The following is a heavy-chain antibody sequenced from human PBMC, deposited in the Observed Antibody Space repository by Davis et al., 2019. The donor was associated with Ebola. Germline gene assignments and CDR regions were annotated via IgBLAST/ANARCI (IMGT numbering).Heavy chain of an antibody. D-gene: IGHD2-21*02. V-gene: IGHV3-30*18. Sequence: PGGSLRLSCAASGFTVSSNYMSWVRQAPGKGLEWVAVISYDGSNKYYADSVKGRFTISRDNSKNTLYLQMNSLRAEDTAVYYCAKSDKLDYWSQGTLVTVSS. CDR2: ISYDGSNK. CDR1: GFTVSSNY. CDR3: AKSDKLDY. J-gene: IGHJ4*02.